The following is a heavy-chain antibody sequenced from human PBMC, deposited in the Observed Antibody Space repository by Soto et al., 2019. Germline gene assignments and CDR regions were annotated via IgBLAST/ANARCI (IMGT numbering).Heavy chain of an antibody. V-gene: IGHV6-1*01. CDR1: GDSVSSNTAG. CDR2: TYYRSKWYN. J-gene: IGHJ4*02. Sequence: QVQLQQSGPGLVKPSQTLSLTCTISGDSVSSNTAGWNWIRQSPSRGLEWLGRTYYRSKWYNDYAVFVKSRIIINPDTSKNQFSLQLSSMTPEDTAVYYCARGEEGSGRIFDYWGQGTLVTVSS. D-gene: IGHD3-10*01. CDR3: ARGEEGSGRIFDY.